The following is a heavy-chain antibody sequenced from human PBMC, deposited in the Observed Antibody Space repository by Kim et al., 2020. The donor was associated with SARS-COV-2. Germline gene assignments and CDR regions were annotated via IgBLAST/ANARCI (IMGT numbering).Heavy chain of an antibody. V-gene: IGHV1-3*01. D-gene: IGHD3-16*02. CDR2: INAGNGNT. CDR1: GYTFTSYA. CDR3: AVLRLGELSSDY. Sequence: ASVKVSCKASGYTFTSYAMHWVRQAPGQRLEWMGWINAGNGNTKYSQKFQGRVTITRDTSASTAYMELSSLRSEDTAVYYCAVLRLGELSSDYWGQGTLVTVSS. J-gene: IGHJ4*02.